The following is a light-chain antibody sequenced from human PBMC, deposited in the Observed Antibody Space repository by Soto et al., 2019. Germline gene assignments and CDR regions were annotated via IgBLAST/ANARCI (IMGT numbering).Light chain of an antibody. CDR1: RSVATD. Sequence: EILMTQSPATLSVSPGDSATLSCRASRSVATDFAWYQQKPGQAPTLLVFATSARATGVPDRFRGSRSGTDFTLTISSLQPEDSSTYYCHQYYNRPPWTFGQGTKVDIK. J-gene: IGKJ1*01. CDR2: ATS. V-gene: IGKV3-15*01. CDR3: HQYYNRPPWT.